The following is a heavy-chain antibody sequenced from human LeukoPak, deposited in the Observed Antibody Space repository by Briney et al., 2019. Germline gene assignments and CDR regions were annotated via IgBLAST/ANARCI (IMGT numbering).Heavy chain of an antibody. CDR1: GGTFSSYA. CDR3: ARGRRDYYDSSGYSYYFDY. V-gene: IGHV1-69*13. J-gene: IGHJ4*02. D-gene: IGHD3-22*01. CDR2: IIPIFGTA. Sequence: SVKVSCKASGGTFSSYAIGWVRQAPGQGLEWMGGIIPIFGTANYAQKFQGRVTITADESTSTAYMEPSSLRSEDTAVYYCARGRRDYYDSSGYSYYFDYWGQGTLVTVSS.